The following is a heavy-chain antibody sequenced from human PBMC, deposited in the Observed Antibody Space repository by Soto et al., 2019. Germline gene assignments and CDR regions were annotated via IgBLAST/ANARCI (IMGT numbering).Heavy chain of an antibody. CDR1: GFTFDDYA. CDR2: ISWNSGSI. CDR3: AKYIEWIAADDYRMDD. J-gene: IGHJ6*02. V-gene: IGHV3-9*01. D-gene: IGHD2-21*01. Sequence: EVQLVESGGGLVQPGRSLRLCCEASGFTFDDYAMHWVRQAPGKGLEWVSGISWNSGSIGYADSVKGRFTIPRDNAKNSLYLQMNSLRAEDTALYYFAKYIEWIAADDYRMDDWCQGTTVTVSS.